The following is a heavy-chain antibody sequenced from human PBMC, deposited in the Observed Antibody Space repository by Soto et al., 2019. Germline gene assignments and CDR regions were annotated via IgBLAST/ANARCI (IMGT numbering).Heavy chain of an antibody. CDR1: GFTFSSYA. CDR2: ISGSGGST. Sequence: EVQLLESGGGLVQPGGSLRLSCAASGFTFSSYAMSWVRQAPGKGLEWVSAISGSGGSTYYADSVKGRFTISRDNSKNTLYLQMNSLRAEDTAVYYCAKDPHHNWNYVYAFDIWGQGTMVTVSS. J-gene: IGHJ3*02. CDR3: AKDPHHNWNYVYAFDI. D-gene: IGHD1-7*01. V-gene: IGHV3-23*01.